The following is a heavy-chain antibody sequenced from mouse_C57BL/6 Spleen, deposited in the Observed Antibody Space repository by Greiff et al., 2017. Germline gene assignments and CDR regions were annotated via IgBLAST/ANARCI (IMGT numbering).Heavy chain of an antibody. J-gene: IGHJ1*03. CDR1: GYTFTSYW. CDR2: IDPSDSYT. CDR3: ARGAVVATRYFDV. Sequence: QVQLKQPGAELVMPGASVKLSCKASGYTFTSYWMHWVKQRPGQGLEWIGEIDPSDSYTNYNQKFKGKSTLTVDKSSSTAYMQLSSLTSEDSAVYYCARGAVVATRYFDVWGTGTTVTVSS. D-gene: IGHD1-1*01. V-gene: IGHV1-69*01.